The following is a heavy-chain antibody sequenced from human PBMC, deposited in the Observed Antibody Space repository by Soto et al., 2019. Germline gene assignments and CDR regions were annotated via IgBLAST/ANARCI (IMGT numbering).Heavy chain of an antibody. D-gene: IGHD6-13*01. CDR3: ARDRDNSNWPNFDS. CDR2: VIPFLDIT. J-gene: IGHJ4*02. Sequence: QVPLVQSGSEVKKPGSSVRVSCKASGGTFSIYTISWVRQAPGQGLEWMGRVIPFLDITSYSQRFQGRVTITADKSTTTAYMELSSLRSEDTAGYYCARDRDNSNWPNFDSWGQGTLVTVSS. CDR1: GGTFSIYT. V-gene: IGHV1-69*02.